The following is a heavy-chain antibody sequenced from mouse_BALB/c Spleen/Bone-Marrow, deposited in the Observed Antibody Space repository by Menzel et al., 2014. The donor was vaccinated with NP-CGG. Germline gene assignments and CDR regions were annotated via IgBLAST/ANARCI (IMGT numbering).Heavy chain of an antibody. V-gene: IGHV1S81*02. J-gene: IGHJ2*01. D-gene: IGHD4-1*02. CDR3: TSPQLGRDY. Sequence: QVQLQQSGAELVEPGASVKLSCKASGYTFTSYWMYWVKQRPGQGLEWIGEINPSNGRTDYNEKFKTKATLTVDSSSSTAYMQLSSLTSEDSAVYYCTSPQLGRDYWGQGTTLTVSS. CDR2: INPSNGRT. CDR1: GYTFTSYW.